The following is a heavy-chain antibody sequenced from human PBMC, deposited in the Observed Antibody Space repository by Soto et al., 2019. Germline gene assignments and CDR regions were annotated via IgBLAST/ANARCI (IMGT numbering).Heavy chain of an antibody. CDR3: ERHVSAIEGMDV. Sequence: PGESLKISCKGSGYSFTSYWISWVRQMPGKGLEWMGRIDPSDSYTNYSPSFQGHVAISADKSISTAYLQWSSLKASDTAMYYCERHVSAIEGMDVWGQGTTVTVSS. D-gene: IGHD3-16*02. CDR2: IDPSDSYT. V-gene: IGHV5-10-1*01. CDR1: GYSFTSYW. J-gene: IGHJ6*02.